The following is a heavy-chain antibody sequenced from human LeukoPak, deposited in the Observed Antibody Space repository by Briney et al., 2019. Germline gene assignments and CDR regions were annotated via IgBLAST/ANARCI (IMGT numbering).Heavy chain of an antibody. V-gene: IGHV4-30-4*07. Sequence: SETLSLTCGVSGGSISSGGYSWSWIRQPPGKAPEWIGYIFRSGTTYYNPSLKSRVTISVDTSKNQFSLKLRSVTAADTAVYHCARVEEGYGSGRRENYYYYYMDVWGKGTTVTISS. CDR3: ARVEEGYGSGRRENYYYYYMDV. CDR1: GGSISSGGYS. CDR2: IFRSGTT. D-gene: IGHD3-10*01. J-gene: IGHJ6*03.